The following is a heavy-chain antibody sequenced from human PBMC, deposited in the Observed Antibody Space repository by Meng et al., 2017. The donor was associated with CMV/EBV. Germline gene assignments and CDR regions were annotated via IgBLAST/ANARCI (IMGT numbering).Heavy chain of an antibody. D-gene: IGHD3-3*01. Sequence: GGSLRLSCAASGFTFSSYSMNWVRQAPGKGLEWVSSISSSSSYIYYADSVKGRFTISRDNSKNTLFLQMNSLRAEDTAVYYCARPLTNYDFWSGYYTGGGMDVWGQGTTVTVSS. V-gene: IGHV3-21*01. CDR2: ISSSSSYI. J-gene: IGHJ6*02. CDR3: ARPLTNYDFWSGYYTGGGMDV. CDR1: GFTFSSYS.